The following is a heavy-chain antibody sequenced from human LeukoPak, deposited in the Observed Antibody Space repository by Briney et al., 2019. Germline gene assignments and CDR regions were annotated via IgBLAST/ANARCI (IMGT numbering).Heavy chain of an antibody. CDR1: GGSISSGGYS. V-gene: IGHV4-30-2*02. D-gene: IGHD3-10*01. Sequence: PSQTLSLTCAVSGGSISSGGYSWSWIRQPPGKGLEWIGHIYQSGSTYYNPSLKSRVTISVDRSKNQFSLRLSSVTAADTAVYYCARTRLLLFDYWGQGTLVTVSS. CDR3: ARTRLLLFDY. CDR2: IYQSGST. J-gene: IGHJ4*02.